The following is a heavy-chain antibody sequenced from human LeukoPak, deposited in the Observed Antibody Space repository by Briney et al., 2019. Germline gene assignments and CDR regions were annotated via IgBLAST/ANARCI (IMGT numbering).Heavy chain of an antibody. CDR1: GGTFSSYA. CDR2: IIPILGIA. CDR3: ARVYSSSWHHYYGMDV. V-gene: IGHV1-69*04. Sequence: GASVKVSCKASGGTFSSYAISWVRQAPGQGLEWMGRIIPILGIANYAQKFQGRVTITADKSTSTAYMELSSLRSEDTAVYYCARVYSSSWHHYYGMDVWGQGTTVTVSS. J-gene: IGHJ6*02. D-gene: IGHD6-13*01.